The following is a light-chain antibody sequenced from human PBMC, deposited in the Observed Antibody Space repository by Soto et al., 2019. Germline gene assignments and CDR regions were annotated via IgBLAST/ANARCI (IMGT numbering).Light chain of an antibody. CDR3: QQYNDWPWT. CDR1: QSVGSN. Sequence: EIVMTQSPATLSVSPGERATLSCRASQSVGSNLAWYQQKPGQAPRLLIYGASTRATGIPASFSGGGSGTEFTLTISSLQSEDFAVYYCQQYNDWPWTFGQETKVEIK. V-gene: IGKV3-15*01. CDR2: GAS. J-gene: IGKJ1*01.